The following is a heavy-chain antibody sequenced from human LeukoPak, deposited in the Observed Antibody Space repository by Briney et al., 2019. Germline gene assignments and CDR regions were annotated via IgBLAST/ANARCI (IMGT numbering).Heavy chain of an antibody. CDR3: ARDNNVWGSYRKFDP. J-gene: IGHJ5*02. V-gene: IGHV4-4*07. D-gene: IGHD3-16*02. Sequence: NPSETLTLTCTVSGGSIISYYWSGIRQPAGKGLEWIGRIYTSWSTNYNPSLRSRVTMSVDTSNNQFSLNLSAVTAADTAVYYCARDNNVWGSYRKFDPWGQGTLVTVSS. CDR1: GGSIISYY. CDR2: IYTSWST.